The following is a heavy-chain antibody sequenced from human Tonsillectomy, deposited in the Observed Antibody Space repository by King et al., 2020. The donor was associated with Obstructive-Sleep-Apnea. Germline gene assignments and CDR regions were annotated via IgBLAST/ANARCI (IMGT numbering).Heavy chain of an antibody. CDR2: IYYRWST. D-gene: IGHD1-14*01. V-gene: IGHV4-39*01. CDR1: GDSLSSSSYY. J-gene: IGHJ4*02. CDR3: ATHTTAWRPVDS. Sequence: LQLQESGPGLVKPSETLSLTCTVSGDSLSSSSYYWGCIRQPPGKGLEWIGGIYYRWSTYYNPSLKSRVTISVDTSKNQFSLKLGSVTAADTAVYYCATHTTAWRPVDSWGQGTLVTVSS.